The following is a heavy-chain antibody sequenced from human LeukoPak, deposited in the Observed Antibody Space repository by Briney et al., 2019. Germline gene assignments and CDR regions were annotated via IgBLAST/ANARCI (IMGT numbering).Heavy chain of an antibody. CDR2: ISGSGGST. D-gene: IGHD6-13*01. CDR1: GFTFSSYA. Sequence: GGPLRLSCAASGFTFSSYAMSWVRQAPGKGLEWVSAISGSGGSTYYADSVKGRLTISRDNSKNTLYLQMNSLRAEDTAVYYCAKLPSSSWYYWGQGTLVTVSS. CDR3: AKLPSSSWYY. J-gene: IGHJ4*02. V-gene: IGHV3-23*01.